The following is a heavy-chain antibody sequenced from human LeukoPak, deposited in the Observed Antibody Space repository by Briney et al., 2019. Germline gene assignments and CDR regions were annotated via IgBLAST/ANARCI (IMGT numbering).Heavy chain of an antibody. CDR2: IYPGDSDT. J-gene: IGHJ5*02. D-gene: IGHD3-3*02. V-gene: IGHV5-51*01. Sequence: GESLKISCKGSGYSFTSYWIGWVCQMPGKGLEWMGIIYPGDSDTRYSPSFQGQVTISADKSISTAYLQWSSLKASDTAMYYCAIDAPGIAFSTRSWGQGTLVTVSS. CDR1: GYSFTSYW. CDR3: AIDAPGIAFSTRS.